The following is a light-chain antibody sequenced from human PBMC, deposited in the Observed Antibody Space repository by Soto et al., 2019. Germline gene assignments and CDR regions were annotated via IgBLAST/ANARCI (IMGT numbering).Light chain of an antibody. CDR2: GAS. V-gene: IGKV1D-12*01. J-gene: IGKJ5*01. CDR1: QDIAGD. Sequence: RQVPQSPYSGPASLGDRVTITGLASQDIAGDLAWYQHKPGRTPELLIHGASRLETGVPARFSGSGSGTDFTLSINSLQPEDFAVYYCQQYVNWPITFGQGTRLEIK. CDR3: QQYVNWPIT.